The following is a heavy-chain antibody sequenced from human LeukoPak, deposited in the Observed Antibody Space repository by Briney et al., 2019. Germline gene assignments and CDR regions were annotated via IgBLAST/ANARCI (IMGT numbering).Heavy chain of an antibody. CDR2: INHSGST. D-gene: IGHD6-6*01. V-gene: IGHV4-34*01. CDR3: ARGLAARRAAAIGRYYFDY. J-gene: IGHJ4*02. CDR1: GGSFSGYY. Sequence: SETLSLTCAVYGGSFSGYYWGWIRQPPGKGLEWIGEINHSGSTNYNPSLKSRVTISVDTSKNQFSLKLSSVTAADTAVYYCARGLAARRAAAIGRYYFDYWGQGTLVTVSS.